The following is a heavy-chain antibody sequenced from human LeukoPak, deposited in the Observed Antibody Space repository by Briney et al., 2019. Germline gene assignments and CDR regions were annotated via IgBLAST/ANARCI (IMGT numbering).Heavy chain of an antibody. Sequence: PGGSLRLSCAASGFTFSSYSMSWVRQAPGKGLEWVSSISSSSSYIYYADSVKGRFTISRDNAKNSLYLQMNSLRAEDTAVYYFASGLRIVAKTAPFDYWGQGTLVTVSS. D-gene: IGHD5-12*01. CDR2: ISSSSSYI. CDR1: GFTFSSYS. CDR3: ASGLRIVAKTAPFDY. V-gene: IGHV3-21*01. J-gene: IGHJ4*02.